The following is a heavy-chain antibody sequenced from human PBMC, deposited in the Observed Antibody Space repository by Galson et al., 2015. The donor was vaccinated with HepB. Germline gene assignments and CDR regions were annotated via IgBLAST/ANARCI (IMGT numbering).Heavy chain of an antibody. CDR2: IYSGGST. J-gene: IGHJ1*01. CDR3: ARSHSSSWYWDFQH. D-gene: IGHD6-13*01. V-gene: IGHV3-66*02. CDR1: GFTVSSNY. Sequence: SLRLSCAASGFTVSSNYMSWVRQAPGKGLEWVSVIYSGGSTYYADSVKGRFTISRDNSKNTLYLQTNSLRAEDTAVYYCARSHSSSWYWDFQHWGQGTLVTVSS.